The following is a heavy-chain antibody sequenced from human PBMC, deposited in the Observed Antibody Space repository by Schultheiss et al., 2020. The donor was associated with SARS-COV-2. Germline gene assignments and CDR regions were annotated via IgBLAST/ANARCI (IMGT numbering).Heavy chain of an antibody. CDR1: GFTFSSYG. J-gene: IGHJ4*02. CDR2: ISYDGSNK. CDR3: AKGSSSWFH. Sequence: GESLKISCAASGFTFSSYGMHWVRQAPGKGLEWVAVISYDGSNKYYADSVKGRFTISRDNSKNTLYLQMNSLRAEDTAVYYCAKGSSSWFHWGQGTLVTVSS. V-gene: IGHV3-30*18. D-gene: IGHD6-13*01.